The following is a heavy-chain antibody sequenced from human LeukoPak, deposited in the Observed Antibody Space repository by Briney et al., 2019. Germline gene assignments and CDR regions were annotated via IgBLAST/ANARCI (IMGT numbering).Heavy chain of an antibody. V-gene: IGHV3-53*01. CDR1: GFTVSSNY. CDR3: ARCNYDISGYSKRAY. CDR2: IYSSGSS. Sequence: PGWSLRLSCAASGFTVSSNYMIWVRQPPGKGLEWASGIYSSGSSYYADSVKGRFTISRDISKNTLHLQMNNLRAEDTAVYYCARCNYDISGYSKRAYWGQGTLVTVSS. D-gene: IGHD3-22*01. J-gene: IGHJ4*02.